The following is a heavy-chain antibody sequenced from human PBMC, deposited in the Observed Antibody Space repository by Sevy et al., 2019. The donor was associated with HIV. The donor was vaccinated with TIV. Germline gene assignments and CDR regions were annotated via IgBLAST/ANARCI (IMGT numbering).Heavy chain of an antibody. Sequence: ASVKVSCKVSGYTLTELSMHLVRQAPGKGLEWMGGFDPEDGETIYAQKFQGRVTMTEDTSTDTAYMELSSLRSEDTAVYYCATALAYCGGDCDDSEYFQHWGQCTLVTVSS. J-gene: IGHJ1*01. CDR3: ATALAYCGGDCDDSEYFQH. V-gene: IGHV1-24*01. CDR2: FDPEDGET. CDR1: GYTLTELS. D-gene: IGHD2-21*02.